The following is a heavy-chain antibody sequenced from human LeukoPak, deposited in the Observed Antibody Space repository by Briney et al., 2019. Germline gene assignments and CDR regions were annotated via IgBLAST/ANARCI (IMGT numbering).Heavy chain of an antibody. J-gene: IGHJ6*02. CDR1: GCTFTSYV. CDR2: ISTYRGNT. D-gene: IGHD3-10*01. V-gene: IGHV1-18*01. CDR3: ARAWFGELSRYFYYYRMEV. Sequence: ASVKVSCKASGCTFTSYVINSVRPPPGQGLEWMGWISTYRGNTNYAQKIQGRLTMTTETATSTAYMELRSLRSDDTAVYYCARAWFGELSRYFYYYRMEVWGQGTTVTVSS.